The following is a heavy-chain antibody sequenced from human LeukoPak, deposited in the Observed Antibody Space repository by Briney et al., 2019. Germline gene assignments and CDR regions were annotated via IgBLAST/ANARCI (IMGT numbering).Heavy chain of an antibody. CDR1: GYTFSKYA. D-gene: IGHD2-2*01. CDR3: ARGGGGAVVPAL. J-gene: IGHJ4*02. V-gene: IGHV7-4-1*02. Sequence: ASVKVSCKGSGYTFSKYAMNWVRQAPGQGLEWMGWINTKTGDPTYGQGFTGRFVFSLETSVSTAYLQINSLKAEDTAVSYCARGGGGAVVPALWGQGTLITVS. CDR2: INTKTGDP.